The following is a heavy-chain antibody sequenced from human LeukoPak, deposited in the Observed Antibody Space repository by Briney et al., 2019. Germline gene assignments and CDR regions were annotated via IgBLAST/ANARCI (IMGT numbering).Heavy chain of an antibody. V-gene: IGHV3-30*18. D-gene: IGHD2-15*01. CDR2: ISYDGSNK. J-gene: IGHJ6*02. CDR1: GFTFSSYG. CDR3: AKDIAQSRLYYYYGMDV. Sequence: GGSLRLSCAASGFTFSSYGMHWVRQAPGKGLEWVAVISYDGSNKYYADSVKGRFTISRDNSKNTLYLQMNSLRAEDTALYYCAKDIAQSRLYYYYGMDVWGQGTTVTVSS.